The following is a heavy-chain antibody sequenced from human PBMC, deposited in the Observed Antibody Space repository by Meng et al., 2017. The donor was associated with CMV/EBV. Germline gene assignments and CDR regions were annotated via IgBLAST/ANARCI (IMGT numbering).Heavy chain of an antibody. J-gene: IGHJ4*02. CDR1: GFTFSSYS. D-gene: IGHD3-3*01. CDR2: ISSSSYI. CDR3: ARDGGVTIFGVVIPIDY. Sequence: GESLKISCAASGFTFSSYSMNWVRQAPGKGLEWVSSISSSSYIYYADSVKGRFTISRDNAKNSLYLQMNSLRAEDTAVYYCARDGGVTIFGVVIPIDYWGQGTLVTVSS. V-gene: IGHV3-21*01.